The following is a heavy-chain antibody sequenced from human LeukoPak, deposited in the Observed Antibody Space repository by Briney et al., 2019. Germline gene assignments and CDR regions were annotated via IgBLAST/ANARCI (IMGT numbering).Heavy chain of an antibody. V-gene: IGHV4-34*01. CDR3: ARPRPGGSWFDY. D-gene: IGHD1-26*01. CDR2: ITHTGST. CDR1: GESFSGYY. Sequence: WETLSLTCAVYGESFSGYYWSWIRQPPGKGLEWIGEITHTGSTNYNPSLKSRVTISVDTSKNQFSLKLSSVTAADTAVYYCARPRPGGSWFDYWGQGTLVTVSS. J-gene: IGHJ4*02.